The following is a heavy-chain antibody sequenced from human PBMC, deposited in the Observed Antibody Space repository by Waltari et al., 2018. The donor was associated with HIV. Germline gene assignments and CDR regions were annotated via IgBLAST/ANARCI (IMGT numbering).Heavy chain of an antibody. D-gene: IGHD4-17*01. CDR1: GFTFSSYA. CDR2: IFGDGGST. V-gene: IGHV3-23*01. Sequence: EVQLLESGGGLVQPGGSLRLSCAGSGFTFSSYAMTWVRQAPGQVLEWVSAIFGDGGSTFYADSVKGRFTISRDNSKNTLYLQMNSLRAEDTAVYYCAKGTLNPLTTDYWGQGTLVTVSS. CDR3: AKGTLNPLTTDY. J-gene: IGHJ4*02.